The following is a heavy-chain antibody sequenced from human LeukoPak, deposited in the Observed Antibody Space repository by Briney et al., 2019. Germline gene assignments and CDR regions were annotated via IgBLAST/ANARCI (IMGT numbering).Heavy chain of an antibody. CDR1: GGSISSYY. CDR2: IYYSGST. CDR3: AREVGSGTVTGGAFDI. V-gene: IGHV4-59*01. D-gene: IGHD4-17*01. J-gene: IGHJ3*02. Sequence: SETLSLTCTVSGGSISSYYWSWIRQPPGKGLEWIGYIYYSGSTNYNPSLKSRVTISVDTSKNQFSLKLSSVTAADTAVYYCAREVGSGTVTGGAFDIWGQGTMVTVSS.